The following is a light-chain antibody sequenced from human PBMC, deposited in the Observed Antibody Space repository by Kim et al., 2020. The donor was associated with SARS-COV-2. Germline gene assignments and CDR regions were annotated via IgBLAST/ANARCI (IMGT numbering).Light chain of an antibody. J-gene: IGLJ2*01. V-gene: IGLV1-47*01. CDR2: RNN. CDR1: GSNTGSNY. CDR3: AAWDDSLKGV. Sequence: PGQSVPLSCSGSGSNTGSNYVSWYQQLPVTAPKLLIYRNNQRPSGVPDRFSGSKSGTSASLAISGLRSEDEADYYCAAWDDSLKGVFGGGTQLTVL.